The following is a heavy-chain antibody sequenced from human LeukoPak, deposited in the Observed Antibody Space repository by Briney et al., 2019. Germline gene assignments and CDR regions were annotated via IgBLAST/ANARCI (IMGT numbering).Heavy chain of an antibody. V-gene: IGHV4-34*01. J-gene: IGHJ5*02. CDR3: ARGEPENWFDP. CDR1: GGSFSDYY. D-gene: IGHD1-14*01. Sequence: KPSETLSLTCAVYGGSFSDYYWSWIRQPPGKGLEWIGEINHSGSTNYNPSLKSRVTISVDTSKNQFSLKLSSVTAADTAVYYCARGEPENWFDPWGQGTLVTVSS. CDR2: INHSGST.